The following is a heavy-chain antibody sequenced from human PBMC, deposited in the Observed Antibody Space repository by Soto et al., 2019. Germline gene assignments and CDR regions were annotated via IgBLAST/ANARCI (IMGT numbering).Heavy chain of an antibody. CDR2: IYYSGST. V-gene: IGHV4-31*03. D-gene: IGHD2-2*01. CDR3: AREEVYCTSTSCYLSGYGMDV. Sequence: LSLTCTVSGGSISSGGYYWSWIRQHPGKGLEWIGYIYYSGSTYYNPSLKSRVTISVDTSKNQFSLKLSSVTAADTAVYYCAREEVYCTSTSCYLSGYGMDVWGQGTTVTVSS. CDR1: GGSISSGGYY. J-gene: IGHJ6*02.